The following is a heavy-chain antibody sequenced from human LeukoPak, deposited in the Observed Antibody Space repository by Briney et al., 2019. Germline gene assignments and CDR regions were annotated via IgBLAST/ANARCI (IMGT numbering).Heavy chain of an antibody. J-gene: IGHJ3*02. CDR2: IYTSGST. CDR3: ARDRYYDSSGYHDAFDI. D-gene: IGHD3-22*01. CDR1: GGSISSYY. Sequence: PSETLSLTCTVSGGSISSYYWSWIRQPAGKGLEWIGRIYTSGSTNYNPSLKSRVTMSVDTSKNQFSLKLSSVTAADTAVYYCARDRYYDSSGYHDAFDIWGQGTMVTVSS. V-gene: IGHV4-4*07.